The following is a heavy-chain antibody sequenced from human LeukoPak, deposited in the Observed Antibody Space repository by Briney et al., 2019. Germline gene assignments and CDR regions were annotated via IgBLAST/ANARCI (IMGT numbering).Heavy chain of an antibody. J-gene: IGHJ4*02. D-gene: IGHD5-12*01. Sequence: GGSLRLSCAASGVTFSSYAISWVRQAPGKGLEWVSAISGSGGSTYYADSVKGRFTISRDNSKNTLYLQMNRLRAEDTAVYYCAKDSERGYSGYDLFYWGQGTLVTVSS. CDR1: GVTFSSYA. CDR3: AKDSERGYSGYDLFY. CDR2: ISGSGGST. V-gene: IGHV3-23*01.